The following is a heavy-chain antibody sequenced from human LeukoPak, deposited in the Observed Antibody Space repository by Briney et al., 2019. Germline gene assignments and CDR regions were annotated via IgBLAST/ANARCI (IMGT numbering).Heavy chain of an antibody. CDR1: GFTFTDYW. CDR3: ARQAGSGFDY. CDR2: VKSDGGGI. Sequence: EGSLRLSCAVSGFTFTDYWFHWVRHAPGKGLEWVSRVKSDGGGINYGDSVKGRFTMSRDNAKNTLYLQMNSLRAEDTAVYYCARQAGSGFDYWGQGSLVTVSS. J-gene: IGHJ4*02. D-gene: IGHD3-10*01. V-gene: IGHV3-74*01.